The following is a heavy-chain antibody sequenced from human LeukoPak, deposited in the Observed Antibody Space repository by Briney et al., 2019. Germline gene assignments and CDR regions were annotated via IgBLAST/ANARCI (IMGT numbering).Heavy chain of an antibody. CDR3: ASDRRHYYDSSGHFDY. J-gene: IGHJ4*02. D-gene: IGHD3-22*01. Sequence: PGGSLSLSCSASGFTFSSYEMNWVRQAPGKGLEWVSYISGRGSTIDYADSVKGRFTISRDNAKNSLFLQMNSLRAEGTAVYYCASDRRHYYDSSGHFDYWGQGTLVTVSS. CDR1: GFTFSSYE. CDR2: ISGRGSTI. V-gene: IGHV3-48*03.